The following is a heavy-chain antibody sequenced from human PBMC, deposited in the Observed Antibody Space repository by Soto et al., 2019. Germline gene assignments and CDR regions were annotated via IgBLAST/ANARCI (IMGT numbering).Heavy chain of an antibody. J-gene: IGHJ4*02. Sequence: QPGGSLRLSCAASGFTFSSYGMHWVRQAPGKGLEWVAVISYDGSNKYYADSVKGRFTISRDNSKNTLYLQMNSLRAEDTAVYYCAKGPGPGQWLATGSYYFDYWGQGTLVTVSS. D-gene: IGHD6-19*01. CDR3: AKGPGPGQWLATGSYYFDY. CDR1: GFTFSSYG. V-gene: IGHV3-30*18. CDR2: ISYDGSNK.